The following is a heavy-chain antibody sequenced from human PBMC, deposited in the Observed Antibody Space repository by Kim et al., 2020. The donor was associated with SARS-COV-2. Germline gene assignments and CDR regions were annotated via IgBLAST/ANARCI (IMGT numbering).Heavy chain of an antibody. D-gene: IGHD6-6*01. V-gene: IGHV3-23*01. CDR3: AKDGYQRIAARPDY. J-gene: IGHJ4*02. Sequence: ADSGKGRFTISRDNFKNTLYLQMTSLRAEDTAVYFCAKDGYQRIAARPDYWGQGTLVTVSS.